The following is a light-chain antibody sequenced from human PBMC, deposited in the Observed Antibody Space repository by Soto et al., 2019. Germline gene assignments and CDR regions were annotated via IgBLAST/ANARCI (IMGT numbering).Light chain of an antibody. CDR2: EVV. Sequence: HSALTQPPSASGSPGQSVTSACTGTRNDIGAYEFVSWYQHHPGKAPKLIIYEVVQRPSGVPDRFSGSKSGNTASLTVSGLQAADEADYYCKSYAGSNTYVFGTGTKVTVL. CDR3: KSYAGSNTYV. V-gene: IGLV2-8*01. CDR1: RNDIGAYEF. J-gene: IGLJ1*01.